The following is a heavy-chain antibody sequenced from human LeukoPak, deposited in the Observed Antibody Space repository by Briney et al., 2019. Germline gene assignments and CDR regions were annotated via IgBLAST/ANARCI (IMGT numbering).Heavy chain of an antibody. J-gene: IGHJ3*02. CDR1: GFTFSSYA. D-gene: IGHD2-2*01. CDR3: LGYCSRTSCLDAFDI. Sequence: PGGSLRLSCAASGFTFSSYAMSWVRQAPGKGLEWVSAISGSGGSTYYADSVKGRFTISRDNSKNTLYLQMNSLRAEDTAVYYPLGYCSRTSCLDAFDIWGQGTMVTVSS. V-gene: IGHV3-23*01. CDR2: ISGSGGST.